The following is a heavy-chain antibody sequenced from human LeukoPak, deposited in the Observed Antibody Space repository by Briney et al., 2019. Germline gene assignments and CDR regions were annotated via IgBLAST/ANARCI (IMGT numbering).Heavy chain of an antibody. CDR2: TFYSGST. J-gene: IGHJ2*01. Sequence: SETLSLTCTVSGGSISSGGYYWSWIRQHPGKGLEWIGYTFYSGSTNYNPSLKSRVTISVDTSKNQFSLKLSSVTAADTAVYYCARGGLTLYWYFDLWGRGTLVTVSS. D-gene: IGHD3-22*01. V-gene: IGHV4-31*03. CDR3: ARGGLTLYWYFDL. CDR1: GGSISSGGYY.